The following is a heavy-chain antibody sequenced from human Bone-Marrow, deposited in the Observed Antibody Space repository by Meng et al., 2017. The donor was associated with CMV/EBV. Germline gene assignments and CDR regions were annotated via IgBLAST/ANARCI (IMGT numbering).Heavy chain of an antibody. J-gene: IGHJ4*02. CDR3: ARDFGPED. D-gene: IGHD3-16*01. Sequence: GGSLRLSCAVYGGSFSGYYWSWIRQPPGKGLEWVSSISNSSTIYYADSVKGRFTISRDNAKNSLYLQMDSLRAEDTAVYYCARDFGPEDWGQGTLVTVSS. V-gene: IGHV3-69-1*01. CDR2: ISNSSTI. CDR1: GGSFSGYY.